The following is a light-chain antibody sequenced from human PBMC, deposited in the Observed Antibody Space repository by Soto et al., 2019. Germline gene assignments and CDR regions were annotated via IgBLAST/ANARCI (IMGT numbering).Light chain of an antibody. Sequence: LTQPASVSGSPGQSITISCTGTSSDVGGYNYVSWYQQHPGKAPKLMIYDVSNRPSGVSNRFSGSKSGNTASLTISGLQAEDEADYYCSSYTSSSTFYVFGTGTKVTV. CDR3: SSYTSSSTFYV. V-gene: IGLV2-14*01. CDR1: SSDVGGYNY. J-gene: IGLJ1*01. CDR2: DVS.